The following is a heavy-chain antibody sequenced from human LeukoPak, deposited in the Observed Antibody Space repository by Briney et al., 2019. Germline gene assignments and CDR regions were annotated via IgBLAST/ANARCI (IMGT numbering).Heavy chain of an antibody. CDR2: IYYSGST. J-gene: IGHJ3*02. D-gene: IGHD6-19*01. CDR3: ARGISPGSGWFFDI. V-gene: IGHV4-59*11. Sequence: KPSETLSLTCTVSGGSISSHYCSWIRQSPEKGLEWIGYIYYSGSTNYNPSLKSRVAISVDKSKNQFSLKLNSVTAADTAVYYCARGISPGSGWFFDIWGQGTLVTVSS. CDR1: GGSISSHY.